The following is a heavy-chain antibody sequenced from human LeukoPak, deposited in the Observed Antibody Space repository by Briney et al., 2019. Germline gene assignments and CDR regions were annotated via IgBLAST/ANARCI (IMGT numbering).Heavy chain of an antibody. J-gene: IGHJ3*02. Sequence: PSETLSLTCTVSGGSISSYYWSWIRQPPGKGLEWIGYIYYSGSTNYNPSLKSRVTISVDTSKNQFSLKLRSVTAADTAVYYCARQIAVAGGDAFDIWGQGTMVTVSS. D-gene: IGHD6-19*01. CDR2: IYYSGST. CDR3: ARQIAVAGGDAFDI. CDR1: GGSISSYY. V-gene: IGHV4-59*08.